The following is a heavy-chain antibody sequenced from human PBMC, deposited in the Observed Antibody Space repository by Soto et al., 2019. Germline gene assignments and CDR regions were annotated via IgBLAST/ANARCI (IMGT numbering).Heavy chain of an antibody. V-gene: IGHV3-21*01. CDR3: ARGLGSGSNYSCAFDI. D-gene: IGHD3-10*01. J-gene: IGHJ3*02. CDR1: GFSFSSYR. CDR2: IRSDSSDI. Sequence: EVQLVESGGGLFKPGGSLRLSCAASGFSFSSYRMNWVRQAPGKGLEWVSSIRSDSSDIYYADSVKGRFTVSRDNAKKSLYLQMTSLRAEDTAVYYCARGLGSGSNYSCAFDIWGQGTRVSVSS.